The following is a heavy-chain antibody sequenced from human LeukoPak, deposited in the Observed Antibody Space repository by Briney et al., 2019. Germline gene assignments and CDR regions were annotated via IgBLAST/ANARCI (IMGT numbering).Heavy chain of an antibody. Sequence: SVKVSCKASGGTFSSYAISWVRQAPGQGLEWMGGIIPIFGTANYAQKFQGRVTITADKSTSTAYMELSSLRSEDTAVYYCARQNLGHGYSYGDDYWGQGTLVTVSS. CDR3: ARQNLGHGYSYGDDY. J-gene: IGHJ4*02. V-gene: IGHV1-69*06. CDR1: GGTFSSYA. D-gene: IGHD5-18*01. CDR2: IIPIFGTA.